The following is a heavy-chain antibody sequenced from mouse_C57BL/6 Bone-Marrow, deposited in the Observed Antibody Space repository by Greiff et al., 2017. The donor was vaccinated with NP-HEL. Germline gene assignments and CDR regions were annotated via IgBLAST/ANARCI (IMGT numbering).Heavy chain of an antibody. Sequence: VQLQPSGAELVKPGASVKMSCKASGYTFTTYPIEWMKQNHGQSLEWIGNFHPYTDDTKYNEQFNGTATLTVEKSSSTVYLELSRLTSDDSAVYYCARGFYYYGSSYRYFEVWGTGTTVTGSS. CDR2: FHPYTDDT. J-gene: IGHJ1*03. D-gene: IGHD1-1*01. CDR1: GYTFTTYP. V-gene: IGHV1-47*01. CDR3: ARGFYYYGSSYRYFEV.